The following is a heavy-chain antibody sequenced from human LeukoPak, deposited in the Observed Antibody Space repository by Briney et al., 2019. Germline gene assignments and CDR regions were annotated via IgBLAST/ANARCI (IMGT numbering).Heavy chain of an antibody. J-gene: IGHJ5*02. CDR1: GGSISSSSYY. D-gene: IGHD3-22*01. V-gene: IGHV4-39*01. CDR3: ARRSSANWFDP. Sequence: SETLSLTCTVSGGSISSSSYYWGWIRQPPGKGLEWIGSIYYSGSTYYNPSLKSRVTISVDTSKNQFSLKLSSVTAADTAVYYCARRSSANWFDPWGQGTLVTVSS. CDR2: IYYSGST.